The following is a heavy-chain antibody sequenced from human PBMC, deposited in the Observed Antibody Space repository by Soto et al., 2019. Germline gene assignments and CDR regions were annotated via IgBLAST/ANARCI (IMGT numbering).Heavy chain of an antibody. D-gene: IGHD3-10*01. CDR2: IYYSGST. V-gene: IGHV4-59*01. Sequence: SETLSLTCTVSGGSISSYYWSWIRQPPGKGLEWIGYIYYSGSTNYNPSLKSRVTISVDTSKNQFSPKLSSVTAADTAVYYCVTMVRGVIFDYWGQGTLVTVPS. J-gene: IGHJ4*02. CDR1: GGSISSYY. CDR3: VTMVRGVIFDY.